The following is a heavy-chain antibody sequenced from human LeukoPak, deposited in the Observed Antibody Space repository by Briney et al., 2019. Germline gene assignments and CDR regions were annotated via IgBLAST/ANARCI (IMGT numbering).Heavy chain of an antibody. V-gene: IGHV3-53*01. CDR1: GFTVSSNY. Sequence: GGSLRLSCAASGFTVSSNYMSWVRQAPGKGLEWVSVIYSGGSTYYADSVKGRFTISRDNSKNTLYLQMNSLRAEDTAVYYCARDGDCSSTTCNYGMDVWGKGTTVTVSS. D-gene: IGHD2-2*01. CDR2: IYSGGST. J-gene: IGHJ6*04. CDR3: ARDGDCSSTTCNYGMDV.